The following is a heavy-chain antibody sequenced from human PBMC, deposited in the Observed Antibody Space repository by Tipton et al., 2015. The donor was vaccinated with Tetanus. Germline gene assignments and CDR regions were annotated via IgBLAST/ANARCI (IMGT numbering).Heavy chain of an antibody. CDR1: GGSISSYY. CDR2: IYYSGST. CDR3: ARLDCSGGSCYHLGC. J-gene: IGHJ4*02. V-gene: IGHV4-31*03. Sequence: TLSLTCTVSGGSISSYYWSWIRQHPGKGLEWIGYIYYSGSTYYNPSLKSRVTISVDTSKNQFSLKLSSVTAADTAVYYCARLDCSGGSCYHLGCWGQGTLVTVSS. D-gene: IGHD2-15*01.